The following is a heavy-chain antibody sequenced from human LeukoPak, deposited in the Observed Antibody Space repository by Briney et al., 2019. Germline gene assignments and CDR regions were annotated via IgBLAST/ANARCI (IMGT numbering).Heavy chain of an antibody. D-gene: IGHD3-3*02. J-gene: IGHJ4*01. CDR3: ARSSTGSYFDY. CDR1: GGSMSRYY. CDR2: MYYSGST. Sequence: SETLSPSRTVSGGSMSRYYRSWIWQPPGKGLEWIGYMYYSGSTKYNPSLKSRVTISVDTSKNQFSLKLSSVTAADTAVYYCARSSTGSYFDYWG. V-gene: IGHV4-59*01.